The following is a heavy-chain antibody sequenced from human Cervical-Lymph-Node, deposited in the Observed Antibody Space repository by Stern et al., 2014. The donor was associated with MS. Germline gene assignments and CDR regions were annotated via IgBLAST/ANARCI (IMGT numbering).Heavy chain of an antibody. J-gene: IGHJ4*02. CDR1: GFSLSNARMG. V-gene: IGHV2-26*01. CDR2: IFLNDEK. Sequence: ESGPVLVKPTETLTLTCTVSGFSLSNARMGVSWIRQSPGKALEWLAHIFLNDEKSYSTSLKSRLTISKDTSKSQVVLTMTNMDPVDTATYYCARISVDDYVWGSHRRFDYWGQGTLVTVSS. CDR3: ARISVDDYVWGSHRRFDY. D-gene: IGHD3-16*02.